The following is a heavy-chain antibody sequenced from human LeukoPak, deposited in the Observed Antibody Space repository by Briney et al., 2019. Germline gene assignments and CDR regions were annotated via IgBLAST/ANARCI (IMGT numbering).Heavy chain of an antibody. CDR2: LYTSGST. D-gene: IGHD3-22*01. J-gene: IGHJ4*02. V-gene: IGHV4-4*07. Sequence: SETVSLTCTVSGGSITDYHWIWIRQPAGKGLEWIGRLYTSGSTNYNPSLKSRVSMSVDTSKKQFSLRLSSVTAADTAIYYCASDYFDRTGYYGFIYWGQGSLVTISS. CDR3: ASDYFDRTGYYGFIY. CDR1: GGSITDYH.